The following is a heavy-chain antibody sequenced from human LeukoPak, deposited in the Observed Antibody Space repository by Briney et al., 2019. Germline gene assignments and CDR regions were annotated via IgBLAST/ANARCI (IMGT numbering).Heavy chain of an antibody. Sequence: GGSLRLSCAASGFTFSNYWMHWVRQAPGKGLEWVSYISSSSSTIYYADSVKGRFTISRDNAKNSLYLQMNSLRAEDTAVYYCARERVRWRNAFDIWGQGTMVTVSS. V-gene: IGHV3-48*01. CDR1: GFTFSNYW. J-gene: IGHJ3*02. CDR2: ISSSSSTI. CDR3: ARERVRWRNAFDI. D-gene: IGHD4-23*01.